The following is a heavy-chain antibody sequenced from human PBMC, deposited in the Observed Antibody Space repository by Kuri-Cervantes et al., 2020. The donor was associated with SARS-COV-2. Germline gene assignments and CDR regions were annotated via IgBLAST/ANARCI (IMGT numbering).Heavy chain of an antibody. CDR3: AKGGEAAAVGAFDI. CDR1: GFTFSNAW. J-gene: IGHJ3*02. CDR2: IEGKTDGGTT. V-gene: IGHV3-15*04. D-gene: IGHD6-13*01. Sequence: GESLKISCAASGFTFSNAWMSWVRQAPGKGLEWVGRIEGKTDGGTTDYAAPVKGRFTISRDDSKNTLYLQMNSLRAEDTAVYYCAKGGEAAAVGAFDIWGQGTMVTVSS.